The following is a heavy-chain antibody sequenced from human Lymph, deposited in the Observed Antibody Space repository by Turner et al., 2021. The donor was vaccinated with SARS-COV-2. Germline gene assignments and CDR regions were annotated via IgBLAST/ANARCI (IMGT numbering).Heavy chain of an antibody. CDR2: ISYDGNNK. V-gene: IGHV3-30-3*01. Sequence: QVQLVESGGGVVQPGRSLKRPCAASGFTFSSYAMHWVRQAPGKGLEWVALISYDGNNKYYADSVRGRFTISRDNSKNTLYLQMNSLRAEDTAVYYCARGLSGNYYFFDYWGQGTLVTVSS. D-gene: IGHD1-26*01. J-gene: IGHJ4*02. CDR3: ARGLSGNYYFFDY. CDR1: GFTFSSYA.